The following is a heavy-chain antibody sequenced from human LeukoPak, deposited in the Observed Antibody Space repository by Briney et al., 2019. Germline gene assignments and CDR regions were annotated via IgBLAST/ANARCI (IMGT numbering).Heavy chain of an antibody. J-gene: IGHJ5*02. CDR2: ISAYNGNT. CDR1: GYTFTSYG. V-gene: IGHV1-18*01. CDR3: ARDSMITPTLNWFDP. Sequence: GASVKVSCKASGYTFTSYGISWVRQAPGQGLEWMGWISAYNGNTNYAQKLQGRVTMTTDTSTSTAYMELRSLRSDDTAVYYCARDSMITPTLNWFDPWGQGTLVTVSS. D-gene: IGHD3-16*01.